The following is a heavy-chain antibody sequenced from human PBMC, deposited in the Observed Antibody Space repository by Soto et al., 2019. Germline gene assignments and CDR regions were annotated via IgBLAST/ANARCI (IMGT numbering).Heavy chain of an antibody. J-gene: IGHJ3*01. CDR3: ARQDSFDV. V-gene: IGHV1-3*04. CDR2: INTGNGGT. Sequence: GASVKVSCKASGYTFTTYGIHWVRQAPGQSLEWMGWINTGNGGTAVSQKFRGRVTITRDTVATTVYMEVSSLTTEDTAVYYCARQDSFDVWGQGTMVTVS. CDR1: GYTFTTYG.